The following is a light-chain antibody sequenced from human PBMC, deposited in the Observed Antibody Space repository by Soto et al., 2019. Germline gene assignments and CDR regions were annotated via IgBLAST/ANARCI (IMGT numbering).Light chain of an antibody. CDR2: DAS. CDR3: QQYENYWT. V-gene: IGKV1-5*01. J-gene: IGKJ1*01. Sequence: DIQMTQSPSTLSASVGDRVPITCRASQSISSWLAWYQQKAGKAPKLLIFDASNLESGVPSRFSGSGSGTEFTLTISNLQPDDFATYYCQQYENYWTFGQGTKVDIK. CDR1: QSISSW.